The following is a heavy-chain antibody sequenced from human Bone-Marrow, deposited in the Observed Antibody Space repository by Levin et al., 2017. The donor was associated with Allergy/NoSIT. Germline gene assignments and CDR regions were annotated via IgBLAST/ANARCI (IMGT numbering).Heavy chain of an antibody. J-gene: IGHJ4*02. V-gene: IGHV3-74*03. Sequence: LSLTCAASGFTLSHYWMHWVRQAPGKGLEWVSRITTDGVDTTYAASVKGRFTISRDNAKNTLYLQLNSLTADDTAVYYCGRGNYIPDFWGQGTLVTVSS. CDR3: GRGNYIPDF. D-gene: IGHD2-21*01. CDR1: GFTLSHYW. CDR2: ITTDGVDT.